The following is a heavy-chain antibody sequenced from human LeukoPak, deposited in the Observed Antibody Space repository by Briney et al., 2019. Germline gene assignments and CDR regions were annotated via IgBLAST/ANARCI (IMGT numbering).Heavy chain of an antibody. CDR1: GFTFDDYA. V-gene: IGHV3-30*03. D-gene: IGHD6-19*01. CDR2: ISYDGSNK. Sequence: GGSLRLSCAASGFTFDDYAMHWVRQAPGKGLEWVAVISYDGSNKYYADSVKGRFTISRDNSKNTLYLQMNSLRAEDTAVYYCALLAVAGANKIDYWGQGTLVTVSS. J-gene: IGHJ4*02. CDR3: ALLAVAGANKIDY.